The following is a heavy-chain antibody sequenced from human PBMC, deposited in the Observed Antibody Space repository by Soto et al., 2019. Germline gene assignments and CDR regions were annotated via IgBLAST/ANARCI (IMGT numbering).Heavy chain of an antibody. CDR1: GDSMRSFY. CDR3: TRVGGYYGDYPNFDY. V-gene: IGHV4-59*01. D-gene: IGHD4-17*01. Sequence: PSETLSLTCTVYGDSMRSFYWIWIRQPPGKGLEWIGNIYYSGSTNYNPSRKSRVTMSVDMSRNHVSLKLSSVTAADTAVYYCTRVGGYYGDYPNFDYWGQGALVAVSS. CDR2: IYYSGST. J-gene: IGHJ4*02.